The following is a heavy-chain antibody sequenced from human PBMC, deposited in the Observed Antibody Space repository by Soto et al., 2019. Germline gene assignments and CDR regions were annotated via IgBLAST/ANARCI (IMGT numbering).Heavy chain of an antibody. CDR2: ISGSGGST. CDR1: GFAFSSYA. V-gene: IGHV3-23*01. D-gene: IGHD6-13*01. Sequence: PGGSLSLSCAASGFAFSSYAISWVRQAPGKGLEWVSAISGSGGSTYYADSVKGRFTISRDNSKNTLYLQMNSLRAEDTAVYYCAKDAAAGTFFSWFDPWGQGTLVTVSS. CDR3: AKDAAAGTFFSWFDP. J-gene: IGHJ5*02.